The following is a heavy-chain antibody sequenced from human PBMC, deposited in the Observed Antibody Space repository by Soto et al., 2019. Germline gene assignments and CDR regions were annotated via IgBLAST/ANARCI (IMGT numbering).Heavy chain of an antibody. J-gene: IGHJ6*02. D-gene: IGHD3-3*01. CDR1: GFTFSTFW. CDR3: ARDSGDFCDYYNGMDV. CDR2: IKPDEGEK. Sequence: LRLSCAASGFTFSTFWMSWVRQAPGKGLEWVANIKPDEGEKFYVDSVKGRFTISRDNAKNSLYLQMNSLRAEDTAVSYCARDSGDFCDYYNGMDVWGRGTTVTVSS. V-gene: IGHV3-7*03.